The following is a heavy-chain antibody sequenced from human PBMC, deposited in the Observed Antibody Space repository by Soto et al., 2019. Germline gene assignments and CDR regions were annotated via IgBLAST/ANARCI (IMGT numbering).Heavy chain of an antibody. Sequence: QVQLVQSGAEVKKPGSSVKVSCKASGGTFSSYTISWVRQAPGQGLEWMGRIIPILGIANYAQKFQRRVTIAANKSTRAASMGLSSLRSEDTAVYYCAGVRGGEGGGGMDFSGEGTTVTVSS. J-gene: IGHJ6*04. CDR3: AGVRGGEGGGGMDF. CDR2: IIPILGIA. CDR1: GGTFSSYT. D-gene: IGHD2-21*01. V-gene: IGHV1-69*02.